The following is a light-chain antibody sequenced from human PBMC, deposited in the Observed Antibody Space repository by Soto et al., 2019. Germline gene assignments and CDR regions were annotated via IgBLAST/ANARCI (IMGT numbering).Light chain of an antibody. Sequence: EIVLTQSPATLSVSPGERATLSCRASQSVSSNLTWYHQKPGQAPRLLIYGASTRATGIPARFSGSGSGTEFPLTLSSLQSEDFAVDYFQQYNNWPPWTFGQGTKVEI. V-gene: IGKV3-15*01. CDR3: QQYNNWPPWT. J-gene: IGKJ1*01. CDR2: GAS. CDR1: QSVSSN.